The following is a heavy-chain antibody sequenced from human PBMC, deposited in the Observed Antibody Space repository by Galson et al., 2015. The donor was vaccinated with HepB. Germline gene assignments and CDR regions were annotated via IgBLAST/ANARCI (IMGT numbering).Heavy chain of an antibody. V-gene: IGHV3-23*01. J-gene: IGHJ1*01. CDR3: AKDSGVVVVAATSEYFQH. CDR2: ISGSGGST. Sequence: SLRLSCAASGFTFSSYAMSWVRQAPGKGLEWVSAISGSGGSTYYADSVKGRFTISRDNSKNTLYLQMNSLRAEDTAVYYCAKDSGVVVVAATSEYFQHWGQGTLVTVSS. CDR1: GFTFSSYA. D-gene: IGHD2-15*01.